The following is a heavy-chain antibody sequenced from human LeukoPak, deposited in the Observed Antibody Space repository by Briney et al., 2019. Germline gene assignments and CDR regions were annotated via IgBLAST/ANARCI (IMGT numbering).Heavy chain of an antibody. D-gene: IGHD6-6*01. CDR2: ISYDGSNK. V-gene: IGHV3-30*04. CDR3: ARDRSSSGTSYYYYYMDV. J-gene: IGHJ6*03. CDR1: GFTFSSYA. Sequence: GRSLRLSCAASGFTFSSYAMHWVRQAPGKGLEWVAVISYDGSNKYYADSVKGRFTISRDNSKNTLYLQMNSLRAEDTAVYYCARDRSSSGTSYYYYYMDVWGKGTTVTVSS.